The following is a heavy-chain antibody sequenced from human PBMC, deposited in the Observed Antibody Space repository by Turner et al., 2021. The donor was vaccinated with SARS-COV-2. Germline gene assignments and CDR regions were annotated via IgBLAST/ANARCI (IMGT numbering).Heavy chain of an antibody. CDR2: YDPEDGET. CDR1: GYTLMELS. CDR3: ETDYAIVEATHLDY. D-gene: IGHD1-26*01. J-gene: IGHJ4*02. Sequence: QPRTVQSGGEVMQPRASVKVSCKVSGYTLMELSMHWVRQAPGKGLEWRGCYDPEDGETTYAKKFQGRVTKTEDTSTDTAYMEMSSLRSDDTAVDYCETDYAIVEATHLDYWGQGTLVTVSS. V-gene: IGHV1-24*01.